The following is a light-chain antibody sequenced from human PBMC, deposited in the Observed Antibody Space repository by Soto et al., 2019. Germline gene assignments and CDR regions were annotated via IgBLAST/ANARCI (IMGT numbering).Light chain of an antibody. J-gene: IGKJ4*01. CDR1: QSVGSNY. CDR2: GAS. CDR3: QQYGSSPLT. V-gene: IGKV3-20*01. Sequence: EIVLTQFPGTLSLSPGERATLSCRASQSVGSNYLAWYQQRPGQPPNLLIFGASHRAPDIPDRFSGSGSGTDFTLTISRLEPEDFAVYYCQQYGSSPLTFGGGTRVEFK.